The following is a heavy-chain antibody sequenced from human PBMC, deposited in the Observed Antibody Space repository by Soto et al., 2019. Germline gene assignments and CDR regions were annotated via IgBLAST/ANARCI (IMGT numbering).Heavy chain of an antibody. D-gene: IGHD5-12*01. CDR1: GFTFSSYW. CDR3: ARDRVDGYDFPYYFDY. V-gene: IGHV3-74*01. J-gene: IGHJ4*02. CDR2: IKKDGSKK. Sequence: PGGSLRLSCAASGFTFSSYWMHWVRQAPGKGLMWVSHIKKDGSKKNYADSVKGRFTISRDNAKNSLYLQMNSLRAEDTAVYYCARDRVDGYDFPYYFDYWGQGTLVTVSS.